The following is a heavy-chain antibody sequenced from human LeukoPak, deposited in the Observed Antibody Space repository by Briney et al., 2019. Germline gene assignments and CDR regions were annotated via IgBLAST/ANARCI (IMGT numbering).Heavy chain of an antibody. V-gene: IGHV3-33*06. J-gene: IGHJ5*02. CDR1: GFTFSSYG. D-gene: IGHD3-3*01. CDR3: AKDFWSGPPSNWFDP. Sequence: GRSLRLSCAASGFTFSSYGMHWVRQAPGKGLEWVAVIWYDGGNKYYADSVKGRFTISRDNSKNTLYLQMNSLRAEDTAVYYCAKDFWSGPPSNWFDPWGQGTLVTVSS. CDR2: IWYDGGNK.